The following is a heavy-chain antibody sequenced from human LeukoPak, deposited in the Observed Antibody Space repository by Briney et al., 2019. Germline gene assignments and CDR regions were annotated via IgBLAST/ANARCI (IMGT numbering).Heavy chain of an antibody. D-gene: IGHD3-3*01. Sequence: GGSLRLSCAASGFTFSSYGMHWVRQAPGKGLEWVAVIWYDGSNKYYADSVKGRFTISRDNSKNTLDLQMNSLRAEDTVVYYCARDRSYDFWSGYSTPGYWGQGTLVTVSS. CDR1: GFTFSSYG. CDR3: ARDRSYDFWSGYSTPGY. V-gene: IGHV3-33*01. J-gene: IGHJ4*02. CDR2: IWYDGSNK.